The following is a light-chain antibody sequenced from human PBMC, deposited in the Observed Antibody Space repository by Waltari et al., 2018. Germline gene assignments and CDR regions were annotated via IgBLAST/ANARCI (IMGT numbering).Light chain of an antibody. J-gene: IGLJ2*01. CDR2: EDT. CDR3: YSGDDSGNQEV. V-gene: IGLV3-10*01. CDR1: ALPKKH. Sequence: SYELPQPPSVSVSPGQTARITCSVAALPKKHVYWYQQKSGQAPVLVIYEDTERPSGIPERFSGSSSGTMATLTISGAQVEDEADYYCYSGDDSGNQEVFGGGTKLTVL.